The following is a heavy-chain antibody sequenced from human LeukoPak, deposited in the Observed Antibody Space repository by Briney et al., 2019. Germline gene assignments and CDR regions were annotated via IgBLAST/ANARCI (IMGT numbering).Heavy chain of an antibody. J-gene: IGHJ4*02. V-gene: IGHV4-59*01. Sequence: SETLSLTCTVSGGSISGYYWSWIRQPPGKGLEWIGYIYYSGSTNYNPSLKSRVTISVDTSKNQFSLKLSSVTAADTAVYYCARSMYSSSSPYAYWGQGTLVTVSS. CDR2: IYYSGST. CDR3: ARSMYSSSSPYAY. D-gene: IGHD6-6*01. CDR1: GGSISGYY.